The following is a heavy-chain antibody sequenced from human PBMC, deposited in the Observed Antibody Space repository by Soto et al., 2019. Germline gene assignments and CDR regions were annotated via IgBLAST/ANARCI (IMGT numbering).Heavy chain of an antibody. J-gene: IGHJ4*02. Sequence: QVQLEQSGAEVRKPGSSVKVSCKSSRGTFNSYAITWLRQAPGQGLEWMGGIIPTYGTTNYAHSFQDRLTITADKATSTADMELNSLRSDDTAVYYCARDSEIRYSGTYDATTFDYWGQGTLVTVSS. CDR1: RGTFNSYA. V-gene: IGHV1-69*06. D-gene: IGHD1-26*01. CDR3: ARDSEIRYSGTYDATTFDY. CDR2: IIPTYGTT.